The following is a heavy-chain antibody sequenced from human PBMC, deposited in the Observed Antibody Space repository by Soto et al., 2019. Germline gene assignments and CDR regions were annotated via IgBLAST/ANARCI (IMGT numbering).Heavy chain of an antibody. CDR2: MWYHGRDL. V-gene: IGHV3-33*01. D-gene: IGHD4-17*01. J-gene: IGHJ4*02. Sequence: PGGSLRLSCAASGFSFSDYVMHWVRQAPGKGLDWVAVMWYHGRDLFYADSVKGRFTISRDNSKNTLYLQMNSLRDEDTAVYYCASITHNDYGLFWGQGVLVTVS. CDR3: ASITHNDYGLF. CDR1: GFSFSDYV.